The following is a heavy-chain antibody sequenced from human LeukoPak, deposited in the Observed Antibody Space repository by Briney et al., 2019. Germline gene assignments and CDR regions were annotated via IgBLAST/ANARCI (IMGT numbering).Heavy chain of an antibody. J-gene: IGHJ4*02. CDR1: GFTFSSYA. CDR3: ARDASDSEFDY. CDR2: ISYDGSNR. V-gene: IGHV3-30-3*01. D-gene: IGHD1-14*01. Sequence: GGSLRLSCAASGFTFSSYAMHWVRQAPGKGLEWVAVISYDGSNRYYADSVKGRFTISRDNYKNTLYLQMNSLRAEDTAVYYCARDASDSEFDYWGQGTLVTVSS.